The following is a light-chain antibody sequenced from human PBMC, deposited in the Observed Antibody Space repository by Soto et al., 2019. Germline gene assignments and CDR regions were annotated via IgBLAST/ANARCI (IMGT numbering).Light chain of an antibody. V-gene: IGKV3-15*01. J-gene: IGKJ5*01. CDR2: GAS. Sequence: EIVMTQSPATLSLSPGERATLSCRASQSFSSNLAGSQQKPGQATSLLIDGASTRATGIPARVSGIGSGTEFTLTISSLKSEDCAVYYCQQYNDWPRTFGQGTRLDIK. CDR3: QQYNDWPRT. CDR1: QSFSSN.